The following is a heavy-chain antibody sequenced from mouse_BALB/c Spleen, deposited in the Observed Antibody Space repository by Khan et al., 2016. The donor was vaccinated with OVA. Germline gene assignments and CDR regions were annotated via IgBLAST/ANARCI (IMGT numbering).Heavy chain of an antibody. Sequence: EVELVESGGGLVKPGGSLKLSCAASGFTFSDYYMYWVRQTPEKRLEWVATISDGGRYTYYPDSVKGRFTISRDDAKNKLYLQMSNLKAEDNAMNYCTRGYYCDPFAYWGQGTLVTVSA. CDR3: TRGYYCDPFAY. D-gene: IGHD2-13*01. J-gene: IGHJ3*01. CDR2: ISDGGRYT. V-gene: IGHV5-4*02. CDR1: GFTFSDYY.